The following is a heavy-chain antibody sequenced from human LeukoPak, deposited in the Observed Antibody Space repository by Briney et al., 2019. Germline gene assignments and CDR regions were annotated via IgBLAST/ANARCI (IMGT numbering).Heavy chain of an antibody. CDR2: IRYDGSNK. V-gene: IGHV3-30*02. J-gene: IGHJ4*02. D-gene: IGHD1/OR15-1a*01. Sequence: GGSLRLSCAASGFTFSSYGMHWVRQAPGKGLEWVAFIRYDGSNKYYADSVKGRFTISRDNSKNTLYLQMSSLRAEDTAVYYCAKDFKRGRADPNSFDYWGQGTLVTVSS. CDR1: GFTFSSYG. CDR3: AKDFKRGRADPNSFDY.